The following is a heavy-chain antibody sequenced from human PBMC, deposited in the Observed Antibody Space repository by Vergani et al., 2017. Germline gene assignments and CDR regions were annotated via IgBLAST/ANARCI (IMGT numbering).Heavy chain of an antibody. CDR1: GGSISGVSYY. CDR3: ARGNPYVDFDI. V-gene: IGHV4-61*02. D-gene: IGHD3-16*01. J-gene: IGHJ3*02. Sequence: QVQLQESGPGLVKPSQSLSLTCTVSGGSISGVSYYWSWLRQPAGKRLEWIGRIHTNGVIHYNPSLNSRATISVDTSRSQISLKLTSVTATDTAIYFCARGNPYVDFDIWGQGTMITVSS. CDR2: IHTNGVI.